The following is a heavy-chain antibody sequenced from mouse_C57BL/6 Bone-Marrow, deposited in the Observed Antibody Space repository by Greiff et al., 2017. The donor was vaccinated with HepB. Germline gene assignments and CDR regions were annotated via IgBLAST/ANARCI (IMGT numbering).Heavy chain of an antibody. D-gene: IGHD1-1*01. J-gene: IGHJ3*01. CDR2: ISSGSSTI. CDR1: GFTFSDYG. Sequence: EVKLMESGGGLVKPGGSLKLSCAASGFTFSDYGMHWVRQAPEKGLEWVAYISSGSSTIYYADTVKGRFTISRDNAKNTLFLQMTSLRSEDTAMYYCARRHYGSSGGFAYWGQGTLVTVSA. CDR3: ARRHYGSSGGFAY. V-gene: IGHV5-17*01.